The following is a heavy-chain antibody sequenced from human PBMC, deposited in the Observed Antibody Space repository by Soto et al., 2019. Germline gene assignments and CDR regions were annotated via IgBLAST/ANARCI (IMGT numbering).Heavy chain of an antibody. V-gene: IGHV3-23*01. Sequence: EVQLLESGGGLVQPGGSLRLSCAASGFTFSSYALSWVRQAPGKGLGWVSAISGSGGTTYYADSVKGRFTISRDNSKNTLYLQMISLRAEDTAVYYCAKVARSDTGRVFDYWGQGTLVTVSS. D-gene: IGHD1-1*01. CDR2: ISGSGGTT. CDR1: GFTFSSYA. CDR3: AKVARSDTGRVFDY. J-gene: IGHJ4*02.